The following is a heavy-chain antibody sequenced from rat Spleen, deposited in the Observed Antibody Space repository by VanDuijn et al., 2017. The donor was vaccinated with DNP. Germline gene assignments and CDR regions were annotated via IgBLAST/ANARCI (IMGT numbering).Heavy chain of an antibody. CDR1: GFTFSDCN. J-gene: IGHJ2*01. Sequence: EVQLVESGGGLVRPGRSLKLSCATSGFTFSDCNMAWVRQAPKKGLEWVATIIYDGSRTYYRNSVKGRFTIARDNAKSTLYLQMDSLRSEDTATYYCVTRGKYGGYDYWGQGVMVTVSS. V-gene: IGHV5S10*01. D-gene: IGHD1-11*01. CDR3: VTRGKYGGYDY. CDR2: IIYDGSRT.